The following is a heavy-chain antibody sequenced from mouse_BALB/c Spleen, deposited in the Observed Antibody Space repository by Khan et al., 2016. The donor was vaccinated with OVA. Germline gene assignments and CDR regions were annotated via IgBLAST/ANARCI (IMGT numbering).Heavy chain of an antibody. CDR3: ARGGKGGFAY. Sequence: EVELVESGGGLVQPGGSRKLSCAASGFPFSDYGMAWVRPAPGKGPEWVAFVRSLAYNFYYADTLTGRFTISRENAKNTLYLQRSSLRAEDTAMYYCARGGKGGFAYWGQGTLVTVSA. CDR2: VRSLAYNF. V-gene: IGHV5-15*02. CDR1: GFPFSDYG. J-gene: IGHJ3*01.